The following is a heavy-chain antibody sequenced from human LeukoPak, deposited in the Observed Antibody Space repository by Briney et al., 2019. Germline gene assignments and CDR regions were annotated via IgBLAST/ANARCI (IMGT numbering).Heavy chain of an antibody. Sequence: GRSLRLSCAASGFTFSSYGMHWVRQAPGKGLEWVAVISYDGGNEYYADSVKGRFTISRDNSKNTLYLQMNSLRAEDTAVYYCARGGYYYYGMDVWGQGTTVTVSS. CDR2: ISYDGGNE. V-gene: IGHV3-30*03. CDR1: GFTFSSYG. J-gene: IGHJ6*02. CDR3: ARGGYYYYGMDV.